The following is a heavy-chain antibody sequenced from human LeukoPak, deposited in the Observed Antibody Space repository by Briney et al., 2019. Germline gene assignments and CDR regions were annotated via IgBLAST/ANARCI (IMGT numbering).Heavy chain of an antibody. Sequence: RGESLKISCKGSGYSFTNYWIGWVRQMPGKGLKWMGIIYPGDSDARYSPSFQGQVTISADKSISTAYLQWSSLKASDTAIYYCASQRQGAYYDSTGYPNDAFDIWGQGTMVTVSS. J-gene: IGHJ3*02. D-gene: IGHD3-22*01. V-gene: IGHV5-51*01. CDR2: IYPGDSDA. CDR1: GYSFTNYW. CDR3: ASQRQGAYYDSTGYPNDAFDI.